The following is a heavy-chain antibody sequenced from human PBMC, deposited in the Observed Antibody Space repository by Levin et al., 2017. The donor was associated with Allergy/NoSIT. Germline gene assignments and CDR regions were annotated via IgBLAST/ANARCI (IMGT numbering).Heavy chain of an antibody. CDR1: GFTFSSFG. CDR2: IWYDGSHI. CDR3: AREQAAAAGGIDN. V-gene: IGHV3-33*01. J-gene: IGHJ4*02. D-gene: IGHD6-13*01. Sequence: PGGSLRLSCEPSGFTFSSFGFHWVRQAPGKGLDWVAFIWYDGSHIYYADSVKGRFTLSRDNSKNPLFLQMNNLRADDTALYYCAREQAAAAGGIDNWGQGTLVTVSS.